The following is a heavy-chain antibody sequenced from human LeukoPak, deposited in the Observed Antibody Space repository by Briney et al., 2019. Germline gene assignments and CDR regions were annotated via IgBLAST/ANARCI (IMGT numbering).Heavy chain of an antibody. D-gene: IGHD2-2*01. CDR1: GGTFSSYA. V-gene: IGHV1-69*04. CDR2: IIPTFGIT. CDR3: ARWAPYCSSTSCPFYFDY. J-gene: IGHJ4*02. Sequence: GSSVKVSCKASGGTFSSYAINWVRQAPGQGLEWMGRIIPTFGITNYAQKFQGRVTITADKSTGTAYMELSSLRSEDTAVYFCARWAPYCSSTSCPFYFDYWGQGTLVTVSS.